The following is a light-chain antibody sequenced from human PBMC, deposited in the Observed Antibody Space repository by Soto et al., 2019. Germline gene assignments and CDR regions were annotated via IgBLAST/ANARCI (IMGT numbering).Light chain of an antibody. CDR2: GAS. CDR3: QQYGRSPTT. J-gene: IGKJ1*01. CDR1: EGVATN. V-gene: IGKV3-20*01. Sequence: EIVMTQSQATLSVSPGERSTLSCRASEGVATNLAWYQQTPGQPPRLLIYGASSRATGIPDRFSGSGSGTDFTLTISRLEPEDFAVYYCQQYGRSPTTFGQGTKVDI.